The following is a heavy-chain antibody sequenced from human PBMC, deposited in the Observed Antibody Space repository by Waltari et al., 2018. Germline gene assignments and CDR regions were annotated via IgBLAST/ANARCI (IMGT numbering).Heavy chain of an antibody. J-gene: IGHJ6*02. CDR1: GGTFSSYA. CDR2: IIPIVGTA. D-gene: IGHD6-13*01. V-gene: IGHV1-69*05. Sequence: QVQLVQSGAEVKKPGSSVKVSCKASGGTFSSYAISWVRQGHGQGLEWMGGIIPIVGTANYAQKFQGRVTITTDESTSTAYMELSSLRSEDTAVYYCARGKSIAAAERLDYYYGMDVWGQGTTVTVSS. CDR3: ARGKSIAAAERLDYYYGMDV.